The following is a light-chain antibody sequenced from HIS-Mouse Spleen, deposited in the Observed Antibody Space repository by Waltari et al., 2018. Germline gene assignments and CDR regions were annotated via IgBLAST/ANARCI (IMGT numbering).Light chain of an antibody. CDR3: CSYAGSSTFEV. CDR1: SSDAGGSKL. J-gene: IGLJ2*01. V-gene: IGLV2-23*03. Sequence: QSALTQPAPVSGSPGQSITSSCTGTSSDAGGSKLVPWYPQHPGQPPKLLIYEGSKRPSGVSNRFSGSKSGNTASLTISGLQAEDEADYYCCSYAGSSTFEVFGGGTKLTVL. CDR2: EGS.